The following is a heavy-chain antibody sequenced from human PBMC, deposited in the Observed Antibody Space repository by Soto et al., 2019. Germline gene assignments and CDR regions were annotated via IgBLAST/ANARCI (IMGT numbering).Heavy chain of an antibody. CDR3: ARDKITGILDY. D-gene: IGHD1-20*01. V-gene: IGHV1-18*01. CDR2: INVYNGNT. J-gene: IGHJ4*02. Sequence: ASVKVSCKASGYTFTNYGVSWVRQAPAQGLEWIGWINVYNGNTKYAQKVQGRVTTTTDTSTSTAYMELSGLRSVYTGVYYWARDKITGILDYWGQGTLVTVS. CDR1: GYTFTNYG.